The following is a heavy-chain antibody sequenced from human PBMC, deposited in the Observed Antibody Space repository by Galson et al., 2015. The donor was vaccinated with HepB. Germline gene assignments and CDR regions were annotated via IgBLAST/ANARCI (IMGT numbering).Heavy chain of an antibody. D-gene: IGHD6-19*01. CDR1: GFTFSDYY. Sequence: SLRLSCAASGFTFSDYYMSWIRQAPGKGLEWVSYISSSGSTIYYADSVKGRFTISRDNAKNSLYLQMNSLRAEDTAVYYCAFSSGWTAAIDYWGQGTLVTVSS. CDR3: AFSSGWTAAIDY. V-gene: IGHV3-11*01. J-gene: IGHJ4*02. CDR2: ISSSGSTI.